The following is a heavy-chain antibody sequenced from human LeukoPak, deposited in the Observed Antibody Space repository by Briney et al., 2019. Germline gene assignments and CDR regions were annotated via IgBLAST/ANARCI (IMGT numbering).Heavy chain of an antibody. Sequence: GASVKVSCKTSGYTFTGHYMHGVRQAPGQGHEWMGWINPNSGGTYYAQKFQGRVTMTRDTSISTAYMELSRLRSDDTAVYYCTIAARPICFDYWGQGTLVTVSS. CDR3: TIAARPICFDY. CDR1: GYTFTGHY. J-gene: IGHJ4*02. CDR2: INPNSGGT. D-gene: IGHD6-6*01. V-gene: IGHV1-2*02.